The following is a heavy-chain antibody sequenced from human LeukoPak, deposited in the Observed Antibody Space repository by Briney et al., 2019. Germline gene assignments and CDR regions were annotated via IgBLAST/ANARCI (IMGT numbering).Heavy chain of an antibody. J-gene: IGHJ4*02. Sequence: GESLKISCKGSGYSFTSYWIGWVRQMPGKGLEWMGIIYPGGSDTRYSPSFQGQVTISADKSISTAYLQWSSLKASDTAMYYCASAHYYDSSGYPYWGQGTLVTVSS. CDR1: GYSFTSYW. V-gene: IGHV5-51*01. D-gene: IGHD3-22*01. CDR2: IYPGGSDT. CDR3: ASAHYYDSSGYPY.